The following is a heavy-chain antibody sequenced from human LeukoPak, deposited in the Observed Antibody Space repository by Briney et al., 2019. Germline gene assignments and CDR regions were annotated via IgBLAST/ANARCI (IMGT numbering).Heavy chain of an antibody. V-gene: IGHV3-23*01. D-gene: IGHD3-16*01. CDR2: ISGSGGST. CDR3: ARDDYVWGVNYYYYYMDV. Sequence: PGGSLRLSCAASGFTFSSYGMSWVRQAPGKGLEWVSAISGSGGSTYYADSVKGRFTISRDNSKNTLYLQMNGLRAEDTAVYYCARDDYVWGVNYYYYYMDVWGKGTTVTVSS. CDR1: GFTFSSYG. J-gene: IGHJ6*03.